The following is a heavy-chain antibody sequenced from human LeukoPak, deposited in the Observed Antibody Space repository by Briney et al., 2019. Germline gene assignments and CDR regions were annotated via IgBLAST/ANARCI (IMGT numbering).Heavy chain of an antibody. CDR3: ASGELDSLYYFDY. CDR1: GFTFSDYY. D-gene: IGHD7-27*01. CDR2: IHGDGIST. V-gene: IGHV3-74*01. J-gene: IGHJ4*02. Sequence: GGSLRLSCAASGFTFSDYYMSWIRQAPGKGLVWVSRIHGDGISTTYADSVKGRFTISRDNAKNMLYLQMNSLRAEDTAVYYCASGELDSLYYFDYWGQGTLVTVSS.